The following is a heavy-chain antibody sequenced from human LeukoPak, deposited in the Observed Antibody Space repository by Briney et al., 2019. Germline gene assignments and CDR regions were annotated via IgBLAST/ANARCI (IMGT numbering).Heavy chain of an antibody. J-gene: IGHJ4*02. V-gene: IGHV3-74*01. CDR3: AREEQYYDFWSGYYHNLFDY. Sequence: GGSLRLSCAASGFTFSSYWMHWVRQAPGRGLVWVSRINSDGSSTSYADSVKGRFTISRDNAKNTLYLQMNSLRAEDTAVYYCAREEQYYDFWSGYYHNLFDYWGQGTLVTVSS. CDR1: GFTFSSYW. CDR2: INSDGSST. D-gene: IGHD3-3*01.